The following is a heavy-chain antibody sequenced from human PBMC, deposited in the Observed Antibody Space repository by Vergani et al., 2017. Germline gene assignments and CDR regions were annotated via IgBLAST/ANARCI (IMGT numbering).Heavy chain of an antibody. CDR3: ARLEWIQLWRDY. V-gene: IGHV4-39*01. CDR1: GGSISSSSYY. CDR2: IYYSGST. D-gene: IGHD5-18*01. Sequence: QLQLQESGPGLVKPSETLSLTCTVSGGSISSSSYYWGWIRQPPGKGLEWIGSIYYSGSTYYNPSLKSRVTISVDTSKNQFSLKLSSVTAADTAVYYCARLEWIQLWRDYWGQGTLVTVSS. J-gene: IGHJ4*02.